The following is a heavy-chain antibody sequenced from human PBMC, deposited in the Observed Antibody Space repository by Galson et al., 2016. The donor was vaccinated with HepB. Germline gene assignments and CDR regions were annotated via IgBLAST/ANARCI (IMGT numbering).Heavy chain of an antibody. CDR1: GFIFSIYG. J-gene: IGHJ4*02. V-gene: IGHV3-64*04. CDR3: ARRHEYCPPVGCSVDY. D-gene: IGHD2/OR15-2a*01. CDR2: ITHNGGYT. Sequence: SQRLSCAGSGFIFSIYGIHWVRQAPGKGLEFVSSITHNGGYTYYADSVKGRFTISRDNSNNMLFLQMSSLRTDDTAIYYCARRHEYCPPVGCSVDYWGQGTLVSVSS.